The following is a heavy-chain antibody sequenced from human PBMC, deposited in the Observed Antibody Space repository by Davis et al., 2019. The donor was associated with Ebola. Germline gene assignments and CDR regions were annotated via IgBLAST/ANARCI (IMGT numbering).Heavy chain of an antibody. D-gene: IGHD4-17*01. V-gene: IGHV3-74*01. J-gene: IGHJ6*02. CDR2: INSDGSST. CDR1: GFTFSSYS. CDR3: ARVYGDYYYYGMDV. Sequence: HTGGSLRLSCAASGFTFSSYSMNWVRQAPGKGLVWVSRINSDGSSTSYADSVKGRFTMSRDNAKNTLYLQMNSLRAEDTAVYYCARVYGDYYYYGMDVWGQGTTVTVSS.